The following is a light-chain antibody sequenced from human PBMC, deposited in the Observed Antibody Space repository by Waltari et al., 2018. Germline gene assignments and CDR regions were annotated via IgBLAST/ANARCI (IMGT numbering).Light chain of an antibody. Sequence: QSVLTQPPSASGPPGQRLTIPCSGPNSNLGRQSVCWNQQLPGPSPKRLIYRSNQRPSGVPDRFSGSKSGTSASLAISGLRSEDEADYYCAAWDDSLSVSYVFGSGTKVTV. CDR1: NSNLGRQS. J-gene: IGLJ1*01. CDR3: AAWDDSLSVSYV. CDR2: RSN. V-gene: IGLV1-47*01.